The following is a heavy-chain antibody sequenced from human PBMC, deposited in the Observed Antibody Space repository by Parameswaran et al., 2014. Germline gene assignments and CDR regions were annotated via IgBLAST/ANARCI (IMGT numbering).Heavy chain of an antibody. CDR2: INPSGGST. V-gene: IGHV1-46*01. Sequence: WVRQAPGQGLEWMGIINPSGGSTSYAQKFQGRVTMTRDTSTSTVYMELSSLRSEDTAVYYCARVDRWLVLSDWGQGTLVTVSS. CDR3: ARVDRWLVLSD. J-gene: IGHJ4*02. D-gene: IGHD6-19*01.